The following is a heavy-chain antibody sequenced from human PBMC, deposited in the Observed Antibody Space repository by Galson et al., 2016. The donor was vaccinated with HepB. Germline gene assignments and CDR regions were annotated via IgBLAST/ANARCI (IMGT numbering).Heavy chain of an antibody. Sequence: SLRLSCAASGFTFSDYSMSWIRQAPGKGLEWVSYISRSSSDTNYADSVKGRFTISRDNAKKLLYLQMNSLRAEDTAVYYCARNTFYYDSRHFQHWGQGTLVTVSS. CDR3: ARNTFYYDSRHFQH. V-gene: IGHV3-11*06. CDR1: GFTFSDYS. CDR2: ISRSSSDT. D-gene: IGHD3-22*01. J-gene: IGHJ1*01.